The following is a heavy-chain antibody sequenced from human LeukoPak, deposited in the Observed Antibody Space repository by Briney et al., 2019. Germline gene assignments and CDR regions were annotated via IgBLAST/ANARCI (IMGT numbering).Heavy chain of an antibody. CDR1: GGSISSSSYY. Sequence: SETLSLTCTVSGGSISSSSYYWGWIRQPPGKGPEWIGSIYYSGSTYYNPSLKSRVTISVDTSKNQFSLKLSSVTAADTAVYYCARVVWSQPPDYWGQGTLVTVSS. V-gene: IGHV4-39*07. CDR3: ARVVWSQPPDY. J-gene: IGHJ4*02. D-gene: IGHD1-1*01. CDR2: IYYSGST.